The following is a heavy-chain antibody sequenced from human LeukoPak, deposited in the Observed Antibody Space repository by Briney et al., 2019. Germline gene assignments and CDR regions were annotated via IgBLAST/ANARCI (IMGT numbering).Heavy chain of an antibody. J-gene: IGHJ4*02. CDR3: ARGGGYGVPEGRWYFDY. Sequence: SETLSLTCTVSGGSISSYYWSWIRQPAGKGLEWIGRIYTSGSTNYNPSLKSRVTMSVDTSKNQFSLKLSSATAADTAVYYCARGGGYGVPEGRWYFDYWGQGTLVTVSS. CDR2: IYTSGST. D-gene: IGHD4-17*01. CDR1: GGSISSYY. V-gene: IGHV4-4*07.